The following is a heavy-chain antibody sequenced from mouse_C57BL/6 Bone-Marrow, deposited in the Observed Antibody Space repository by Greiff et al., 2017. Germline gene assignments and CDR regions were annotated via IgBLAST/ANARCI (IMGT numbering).Heavy chain of an antibody. CDR1: GYSFTGYY. V-gene: IGHV1-42*01. Sequence: EVQLQQSGPELVKPGASVKISCKASGYSFTGYYMNWVKQSPEKSLEWIGEINPSTGGTTYNQKFKAKATLTVDKSPSTAYMQLKSLTSEDSAVYYYARWGYYFFLDYWGQGTSVTVSS. J-gene: IGHJ4*01. CDR2: INPSTGGT. CDR3: ARWGYYFFLDY. D-gene: IGHD2-12*01.